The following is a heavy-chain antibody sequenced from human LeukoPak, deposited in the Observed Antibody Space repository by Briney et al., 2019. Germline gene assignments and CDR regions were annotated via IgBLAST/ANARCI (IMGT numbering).Heavy chain of an antibody. CDR1: GGSISSGSYY. V-gene: IGHV4-61*02. J-gene: IGHJ4*02. CDR2: IYTSGST. CDR3: ARMPLAGGFDY. D-gene: IGHD3-16*01. Sequence: SETLSLTCTVSGGSISSGSYYWSWIRQPAGKGLEWIGRIYTSGSTNYNPSLKSRVTISVDTSKNQFSLKLSSVTAADTAVYYCARMPLAGGFDYWGQGTLVTVSS.